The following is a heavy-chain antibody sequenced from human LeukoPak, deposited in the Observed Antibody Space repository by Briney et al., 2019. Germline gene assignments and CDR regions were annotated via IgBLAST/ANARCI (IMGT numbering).Heavy chain of an antibody. V-gene: IGHV3-15*01. J-gene: IGHJ4*02. CDR2: INYKTNGGTA. D-gene: IGHD3-3*01. CDR1: GFTFSNAW. CDR3: TTDHRTIYGVAFPDY. Sequence: GGSLRLSCAASGFTFSNAWMSWVRQAPGKGLEWVGRINYKTNGGTADYAAPVKGRFTISRDDSKDTLYLQMNSLKTEDTAVYYCTTDHRTIYGVAFPDYWGQGTLVTVSS.